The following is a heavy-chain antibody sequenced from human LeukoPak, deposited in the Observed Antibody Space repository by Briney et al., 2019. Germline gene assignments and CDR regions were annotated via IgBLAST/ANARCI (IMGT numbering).Heavy chain of an antibody. V-gene: IGHV3-21*01. CDR3: MSRYCTTTNCYSFDN. D-gene: IGHD2-2*01. J-gene: IGHJ3*02. CDR1: GFSFNTYS. Sequence: PGGSLRLSCAASGFSFNTYSMNWVRQAPGKGLEWVSSISSSSGHIFYADSVKGRFSISRDNAKNSLYLQMNSLRVEDTAVYYCMSRYCTTTNCYSFDNWGQGTLVTVSS. CDR2: ISSSSGHI.